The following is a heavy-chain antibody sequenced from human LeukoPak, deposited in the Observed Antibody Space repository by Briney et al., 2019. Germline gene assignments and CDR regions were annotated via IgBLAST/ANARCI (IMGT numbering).Heavy chain of an antibody. V-gene: IGHV3-11*04. CDR1: GFTFSDYY. Sequence: GGSLRLSCAAAGFTFSDYYMSWIRQARGKGLGWVSYISSNGSTIYYADSVKGRFTISRDNAKNSLYLQMNSLRAEDTAVYYCARDLSPNDSSGYSQGYWGQGTLVTVSS. CDR3: ARDLSPNDSSGYSQGY. J-gene: IGHJ4*02. CDR2: ISSNGSTI. D-gene: IGHD3-22*01.